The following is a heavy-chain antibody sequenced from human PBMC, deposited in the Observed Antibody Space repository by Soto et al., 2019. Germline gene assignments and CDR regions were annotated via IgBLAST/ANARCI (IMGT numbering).Heavy chain of an antibody. D-gene: IGHD2-15*01. J-gene: IGHJ4*02. CDR3: ARSYRYCSGGSCYLYYFDY. Sequence: QVQLQESGPGLVKPSQTLSLTCTVSGGSISSGGYYWSWIRQHPGKGLEWIGYIYYSGSTYYNPSLKSRVTISADTSKNQFSLKLSSVTAADTAVYYCARSYRYCSGGSCYLYYFDYWGQGTLVTVSS. CDR1: GGSISSGGYY. CDR2: IYYSGST. V-gene: IGHV4-31*03.